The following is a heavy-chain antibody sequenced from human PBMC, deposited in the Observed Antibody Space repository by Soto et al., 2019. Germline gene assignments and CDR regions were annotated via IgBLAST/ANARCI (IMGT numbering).Heavy chain of an antibody. J-gene: IGHJ6*02. CDR2: IGSSGGYI. V-gene: IGHV3-21*01. D-gene: IGHD2-2*01. CDR3: AREKKHQSLGGRFGMDV. CDR1: GFIFRDFS. Sequence: PGGSLRLSCAVSGFIFRDFSMNWGRQAPGKGLEWVASIGSSGGYIFYAHSVKGRFTISRDNAKKSLDLQINSLRAEDTAVYYCAREKKHQSLGGRFGMDVWGQGTTVTVSS.